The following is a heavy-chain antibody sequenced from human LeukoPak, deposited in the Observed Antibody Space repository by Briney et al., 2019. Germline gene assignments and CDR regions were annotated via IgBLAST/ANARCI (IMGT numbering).Heavy chain of an antibody. D-gene: IGHD1-26*01. CDR3: ARHVGSGSYFDY. J-gene: IGHJ4*02. Sequence: SETLSPTCSVSGGSISSSSSYWGWIRRPPGKGLEWIATIHYSGSTNYNPSLKSRVTISVDTSKNQFSLKLSSVTAADTAVYYCARHVGSGSYFDYWGQGTLVTVSS. CDR2: IHYSGST. CDR1: GGSISSSSSY. V-gene: IGHV4-39*01.